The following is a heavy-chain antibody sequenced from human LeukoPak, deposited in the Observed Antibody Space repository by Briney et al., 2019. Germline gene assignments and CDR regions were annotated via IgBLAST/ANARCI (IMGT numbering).Heavy chain of an antibody. J-gene: IGHJ4*02. CDR3: ARLSVPAAIWGFFDY. D-gene: IGHD2-2*01. CDR1: GYSFTSYW. CDR2: IYPGDSDT. Sequence: GESLKISCKGSGYSFTSYWIGWVRQMPGKGLEWMGIIYPGDSDTRYSPSLQGQVTISADKSISTAYLQWSSLKASDTAMYYCARLSVPAAIWGFFDYWGQGTLVTVSS. V-gene: IGHV5-51*01.